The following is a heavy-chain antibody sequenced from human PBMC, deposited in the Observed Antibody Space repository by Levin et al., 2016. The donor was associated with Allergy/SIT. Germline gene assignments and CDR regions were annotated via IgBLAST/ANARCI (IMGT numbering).Heavy chain of an antibody. CDR1: GFTFSSYA. CDR3: TRDRRRGDWFGELLNRYYYYGMDV. CDR2: IRSKAYGGTT. Sequence: GESLKISCAASGFTFSSYAMSWVRQAPGKGLEWVGFIRSKAYGGTTEYAASVKGRFTISRDDSKSIAYLQMNSLKTEDTAVYYCTRDRRRGDWFGELLNRYYYYGMDVWGQGTTVTVSS. J-gene: IGHJ6*02. D-gene: IGHD3-10*01. V-gene: IGHV3-49*04.